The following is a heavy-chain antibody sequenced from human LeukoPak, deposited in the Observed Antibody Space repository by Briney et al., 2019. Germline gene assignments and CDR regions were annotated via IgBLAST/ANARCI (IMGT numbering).Heavy chain of an antibody. Sequence: GGSLRLSCAASGFTFSSYAMSWVRQAPGKGLEWVSAFSGSGGSTYYADSVKGRFTISRDNSKNTLYLQMNSLRAEDTAVYYCAKDRADILTGPWGYWGQGTLVTVSS. J-gene: IGHJ4*02. V-gene: IGHV3-23*01. CDR2: FSGSGGST. D-gene: IGHD3-9*01. CDR1: GFTFSSYA. CDR3: AKDRADILTGPWGY.